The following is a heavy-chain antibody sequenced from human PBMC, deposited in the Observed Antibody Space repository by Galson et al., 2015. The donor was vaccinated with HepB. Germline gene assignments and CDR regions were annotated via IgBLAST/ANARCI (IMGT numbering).Heavy chain of an antibody. J-gene: IGHJ4*02. CDR3: ARDRDYRFDY. V-gene: IGHV1-18*04. CDR1: GYTFTING. D-gene: IGHD4/OR15-4a*01. Sequence: SVKVSCKASGYTFTINGISWVRQAPGKGLEWMGWIRANSGDTKYAQNLQGRVTMTRDISTSTAYLELRSLRSDDTAAYYCARDRDYRFDYWGQGTLVTVSS. CDR2: IRANSGDT.